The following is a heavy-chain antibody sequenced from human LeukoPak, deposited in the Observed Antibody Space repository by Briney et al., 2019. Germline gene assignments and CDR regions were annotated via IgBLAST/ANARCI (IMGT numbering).Heavy chain of an antibody. Sequence: SETLSLTYAVYGGSFSGYYWSWIRQPPGKGLEWIGEINHSGSTNYNPSLKSRVTISVDTSKNQFSLKLSSVTAADTAVYYCAREIQVGAYDYWGQGTLVTVSS. D-gene: IGHD1-26*01. CDR2: INHSGST. CDR1: GGSFSGYY. J-gene: IGHJ4*02. CDR3: AREIQVGAYDY. V-gene: IGHV4-34*01.